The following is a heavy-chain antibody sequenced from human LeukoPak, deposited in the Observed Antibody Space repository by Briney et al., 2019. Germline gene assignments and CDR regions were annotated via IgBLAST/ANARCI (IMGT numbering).Heavy chain of an antibody. CDR3: ARVIRASGAFDI. CDR2: IYYSGST. Sequence: SETLSLTCTVSGGSLRSYYWSRIRQPPGKGLEWIGYIYYSGSTNYNPSLKSRVTISVDTSKNQFSLKLSSVTAADTAVYYCARVIRASGAFDIWGQGTMVTVSS. V-gene: IGHV4-59*01. D-gene: IGHD3-10*01. J-gene: IGHJ3*02. CDR1: GGSLRSYY.